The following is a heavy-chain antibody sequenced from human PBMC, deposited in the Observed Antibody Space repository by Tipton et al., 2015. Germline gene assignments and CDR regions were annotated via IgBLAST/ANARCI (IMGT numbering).Heavy chain of an antibody. Sequence: GSLRLSCAASGFIFSDYYMTWIRQAPGKGLEWISYISVSGSSIYYADSVKGRFTISRDNAQNSLYLQMNSLGDDDTAVYYCARDPLPRTSYWHFDLWGRGTLVTVSS. CDR1: GFIFSDYY. J-gene: IGHJ2*01. CDR3: ARDPLPRTSYWHFDL. D-gene: IGHD1-7*01. CDR2: ISVSGSSI. V-gene: IGHV3-11*01.